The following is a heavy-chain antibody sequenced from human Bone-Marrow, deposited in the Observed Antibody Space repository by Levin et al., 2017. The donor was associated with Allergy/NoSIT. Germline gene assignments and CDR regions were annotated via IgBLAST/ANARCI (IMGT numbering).Heavy chain of an antibody. CDR1: GGSIISGGYY. J-gene: IGHJ3*02. D-gene: IGHD4-17*01. CDR2: IYYIGNT. CDR3: ARDGHGEYVGDDAFDI. V-gene: IGHV4-31*03. Sequence: SETLSLTCTVSGGSIISGGYYWSWLRQYPGKGLEWIGYIYYIGNTYYNPSLKSRLTISVDTSKNQFSLKLTSVTAADTAVDYCARDGHGEYVGDDAFDIWGHGTMVTVSS.